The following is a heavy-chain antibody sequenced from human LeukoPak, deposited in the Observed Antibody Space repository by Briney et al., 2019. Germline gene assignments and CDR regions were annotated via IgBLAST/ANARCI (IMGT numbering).Heavy chain of an antibody. CDR2: ISSDGGSP. CDR3: AREYCSGGRCQYYFDY. J-gene: IGHJ4*02. V-gene: IGHV3-64*01. Sequence: GGSLRLSCAAPGFTFSSYAMHWVRQAPGKGLEYVSGISSDGGSPFHVNSVKGRFTISRDNSKDTLYLQMGSLRAEDMAVYYCAREYCSGGRCQYYFDYWGQGTLVTVSS. D-gene: IGHD2-15*01. CDR1: GFTFSSYA.